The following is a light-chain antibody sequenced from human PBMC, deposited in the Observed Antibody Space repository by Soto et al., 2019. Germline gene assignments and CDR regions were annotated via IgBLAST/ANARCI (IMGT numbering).Light chain of an antibody. Sequence: DIQMTQSPSSLSASVGDRVTITCRASESIARHLNWYQQKPGKAPKLLIYAASSLQNGVPSRFRGGGSGTDVTLTIINLQPEDFATYYCQQSYSALSITFGQGTRLEIK. J-gene: IGKJ5*01. CDR1: ESIARH. CDR2: AAS. CDR3: QQSYSALSIT. V-gene: IGKV1-39*01.